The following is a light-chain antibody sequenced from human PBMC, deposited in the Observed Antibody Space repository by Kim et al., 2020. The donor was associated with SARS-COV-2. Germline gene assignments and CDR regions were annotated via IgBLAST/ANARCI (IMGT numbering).Light chain of an antibody. Sequence: ALGQTVRITCQGDSLRRYYASWYQQKQGQAPVLVMYGKNNRPSGIPDRFSGSSSGNTASLTITGAQAEDEADYYCNSRDSSGNHVVFGGGTQLTVL. CDR2: GKN. CDR1: SLRRYY. V-gene: IGLV3-19*01. CDR3: NSRDSSGNHVV. J-gene: IGLJ2*01.